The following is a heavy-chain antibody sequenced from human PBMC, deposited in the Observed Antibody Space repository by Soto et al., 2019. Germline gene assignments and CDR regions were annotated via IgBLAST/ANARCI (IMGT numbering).Heavy chain of an antibody. D-gene: IGHD6-6*01. CDR3: ARGAASIAAPYYFDY. Sequence: QLQLQESGSGLVKPSQTLSLTCAVSGGSISSGGYSWSWIRQPPGKGLEWIGYIYYSGSTYYNPSLKSRVTISINSSKNQFSLKLSSVTAADTAVYYCARGAASIAAPYYFDYWGQGTLVTVSS. CDR2: IYYSGST. CDR1: GGSISSGGYS. J-gene: IGHJ4*02. V-gene: IGHV4-30-2*01.